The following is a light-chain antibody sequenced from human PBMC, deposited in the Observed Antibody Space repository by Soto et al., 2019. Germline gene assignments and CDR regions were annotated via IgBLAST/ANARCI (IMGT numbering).Light chain of an antibody. CDR1: SSDVGGYNY. J-gene: IGLJ3*02. CDR3: SSFTSRDTLV. Sequence: QSALTQPASVSGSLGQSITISCTGTSSDVGGYNYVSWYQQHPGQAPKLLIHEVTNRPSGISNRFSGSKSGNTASLTISGLQVEDEADYFCSSFTSRDTLVFGGGTKLAVL. V-gene: IGLV2-14*01. CDR2: EVT.